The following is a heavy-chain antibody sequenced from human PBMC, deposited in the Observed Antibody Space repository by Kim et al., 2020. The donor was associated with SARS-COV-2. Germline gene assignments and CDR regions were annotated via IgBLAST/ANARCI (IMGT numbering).Heavy chain of an antibody. D-gene: IGHD3-9*01. J-gene: IGHJ4*02. V-gene: IGHV3-30*07. Sequence: VTGRFTISRDNSKNTLFLQLHSLRVEDTAVYYCARDQGGLRYFDWLPFDYWGQGTLVTVSS. CDR3: ARDQGGLRYFDWLPFDY.